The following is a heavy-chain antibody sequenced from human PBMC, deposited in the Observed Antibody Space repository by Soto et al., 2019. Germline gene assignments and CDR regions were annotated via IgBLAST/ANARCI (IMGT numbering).Heavy chain of an antibody. CDR3: ARHYCXSTSCYPVYYYYYGMDV. D-gene: IGHD2-2*01. CDR1: GYSFTIYW. V-gene: IGHV5-51*01. J-gene: IGHJ6*02. Sequence: GESLKISCKGSGYSFTIYWIGWVRQMPGKGLEWMGIIYPGDSDTRYSPSFQGQVTISADKSISTAYLQWSSLKASDTAMYYCARHYCXSTSCYPVYYYYYGMDVWGQGTTVTVSS. CDR2: IYPGDSDT.